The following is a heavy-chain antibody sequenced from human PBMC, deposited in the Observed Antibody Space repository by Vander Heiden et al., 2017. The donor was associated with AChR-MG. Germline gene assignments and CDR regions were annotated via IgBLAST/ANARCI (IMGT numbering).Heavy chain of an antibody. Sequence: QITLKESGPTLVKPTQTLTLTCTFSGFSRSTSGVGVGWIRQHAGEALEGLAFIYWDDDKRYSPALKSRLTITKDTAKNQVVLKMTNMDPVDTATYYCEHRRRYYYDSSGYSDYWGQGTLVTVSS. CDR1: GFSRSTSGVG. V-gene: IGHV2-5*02. J-gene: IGHJ4*02. D-gene: IGHD3-22*01. CDR2: IYWDDDK. CDR3: EHRRRYYYDSSGYSDY.